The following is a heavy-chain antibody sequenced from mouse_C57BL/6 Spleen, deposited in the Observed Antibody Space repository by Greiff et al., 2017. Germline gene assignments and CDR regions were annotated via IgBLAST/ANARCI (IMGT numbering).Heavy chain of an antibody. D-gene: IGHD1-1*01. V-gene: IGHV1-69*01. CDR1: GYTFTSYW. J-gene: IGHJ2*01. Sequence: QVQLQQSGAELVMPGASVKLSCKASGYTFTSYWMHWVKQRPGQGLEWIREIDPSDSYTNYNQKFKGKSTLTVDKSSSTAYMQLSSLTSEDSAVYYCARPVVGGYFDYWGQGTTLTVSS. CDR3: ARPVVGGYFDY. CDR2: IDPSDSYT.